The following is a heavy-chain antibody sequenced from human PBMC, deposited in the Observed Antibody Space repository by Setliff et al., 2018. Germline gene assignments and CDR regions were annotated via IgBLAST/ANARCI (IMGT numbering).Heavy chain of an antibody. CDR1: GGSISSGGYY. V-gene: IGHV4-31*01. J-gene: IGHJ4*02. D-gene: IGHD3-3*01. CDR3: ASHPRVTIFGVVAFDY. Sequence: PSETLSLTCTVSGGSISSGGYYWSWIRQHPGMGLEWIGYIYYSGSTYHNPSLKTLVTISVDTSQNQFSLKLSSVTAADTAAYYCASHPRVTIFGVVAFDYWGQGILVTVSS. CDR2: IYYSGST.